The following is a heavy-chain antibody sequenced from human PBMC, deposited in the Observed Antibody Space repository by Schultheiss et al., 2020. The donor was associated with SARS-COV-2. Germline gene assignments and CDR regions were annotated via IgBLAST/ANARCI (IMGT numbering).Heavy chain of an antibody. CDR2: ISSSSSYI. V-gene: IGHV3-21*01. CDR1: GFTFSSYA. Sequence: GGSLRLSCAASGFTFSSYAMNWVRQAPGKGLEWVSSISSSSSYIYYADSVKGRFTISRDNAKNTLYLQMNSLRAEDTAVYYCARVGPLGSTSWDIWGQGTMVTVSS. J-gene: IGHJ3*02. D-gene: IGHD2-2*01. CDR3: ARVGPLGSTSWDI.